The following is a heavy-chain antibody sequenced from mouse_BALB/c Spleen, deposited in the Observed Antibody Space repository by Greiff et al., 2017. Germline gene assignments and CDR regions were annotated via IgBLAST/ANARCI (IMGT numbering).Heavy chain of an antibody. CDR2: INPSNGRT. D-gene: IGHD2-4*01. CDR1: GYTFTSYW. V-gene: IGHV1S81*02. CDR3: ARSYDYDRSSWFAY. J-gene: IGHJ3*01. Sequence: VQLQQPGAELVKPGASVKLSCKASGYTFTSYWMHWVKQRPGQGLEWIGEINPSNGRTNYNEKFKSKATLTVDKSSSTAYMQLSSLTSEDSAVYYCARSYDYDRSSWFAYWGQGTLVTVSA.